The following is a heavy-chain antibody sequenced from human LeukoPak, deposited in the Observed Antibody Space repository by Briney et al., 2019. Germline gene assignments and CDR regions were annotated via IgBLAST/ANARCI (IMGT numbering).Heavy chain of an antibody. Sequence: GGSLRLSCAASGFTFSKYWRLWVRQAPGKGLESVSRINTDGTVTTYADSVKGRFTVARDNADNTMFLQMNSVRDEDTAVYYCATKQWLAPPPDSWGQGTPVTVSS. CDR1: GFTFSKYW. CDR2: INTDGTVT. D-gene: IGHD6-19*01. CDR3: ATKQWLAPPPDS. J-gene: IGHJ4*02. V-gene: IGHV3-74*01.